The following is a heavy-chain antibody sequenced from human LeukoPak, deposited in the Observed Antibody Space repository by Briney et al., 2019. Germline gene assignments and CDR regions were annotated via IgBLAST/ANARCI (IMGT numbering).Heavy chain of an antibody. CDR1: GFTFSSYS. CDR3: ARGSCSSTSCYVDY. Sequence: GSLRLSCAASGFTFSSYSMKWVRQAPGKGLEWVSSISSSGSYVNYADSVKGRFIISRDNAKNSLYLQMNSLRAEDTAVYYCARGSCSSTSCYVDYWGQGTLVTVSS. J-gene: IGHJ4*02. V-gene: IGHV3-21*01. CDR2: ISSSGSYV. D-gene: IGHD2-2*01.